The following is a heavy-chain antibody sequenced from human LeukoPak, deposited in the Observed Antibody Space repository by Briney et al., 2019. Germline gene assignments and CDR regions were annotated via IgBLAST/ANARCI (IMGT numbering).Heavy chain of an antibody. J-gene: IGHJ4*02. CDR3: AKDYCIGHGCYRFLDV. V-gene: IGHV3-23*01. CDR2: ISGRGGTT. Sequence: GGSLPQTRAASGFTFTTYAMSWVRQAPGKGLEWVSAISGRGGTTYYADSVKGRFTISRDNSKNILYLQMNSLRAEDTALYYCAKDYCIGHGCYRFLDVWGQGTLVTVSS. CDR1: GFTFTTYA. D-gene: IGHD2-15*01.